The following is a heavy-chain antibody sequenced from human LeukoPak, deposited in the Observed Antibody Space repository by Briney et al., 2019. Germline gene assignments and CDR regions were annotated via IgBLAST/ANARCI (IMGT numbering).Heavy chain of an antibody. CDR2: INPNSGGT. CDR3: ARDSLEQQLGHGDYNNWLDP. Sequence: ASVKVSCKASGYTFTGYYMHWVRQAPGQGLEWMGWINPNSGGTNYAQKFQGRVTMTRDTSISTAYMELSRLRSDDTAVYYCARDSLEQQLGHGDYNNWLDPWGQGTLVTVSS. V-gene: IGHV1-2*02. D-gene: IGHD6-13*01. J-gene: IGHJ5*02. CDR1: GYTFTGYY.